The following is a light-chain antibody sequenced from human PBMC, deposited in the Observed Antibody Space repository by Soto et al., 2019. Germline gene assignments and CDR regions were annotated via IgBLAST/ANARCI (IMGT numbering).Light chain of an antibody. V-gene: IGKV2-28*01. CDR2: LGS. J-gene: IGKJ5*01. Sequence: DIVMTQSPLSLPVSPGEPASISCRSSQSLLHSNGYNYLDWYLQKPGQSPQLLIYLGSNRASGVPDRVSCSGSGTDFTLKISRVEAEDAGVYYCMQALQTISFGQGTRLEMK. CDR3: MQALQTIS. CDR1: QSLLHSNGYNY.